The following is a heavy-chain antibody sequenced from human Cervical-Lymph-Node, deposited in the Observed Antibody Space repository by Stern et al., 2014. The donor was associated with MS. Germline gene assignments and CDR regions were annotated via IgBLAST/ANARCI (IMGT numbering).Heavy chain of an antibody. Sequence: VQLVQSGGGSVQLGRSLRLSCAASGFTFDDCAMHWVRQAPGKGLEWVSGISWNSNNIGYADSVRGRFTISRDNAKNSLYLQMNGLRPEDTALYYCAKDISERHYYFDSWGEGTLVTVSS. CDR2: ISWNSNNI. CDR1: GFTFDDCA. CDR3: AKDISERHYYFDS. D-gene: IGHD3-16*02. J-gene: IGHJ4*02. V-gene: IGHV3-9*01.